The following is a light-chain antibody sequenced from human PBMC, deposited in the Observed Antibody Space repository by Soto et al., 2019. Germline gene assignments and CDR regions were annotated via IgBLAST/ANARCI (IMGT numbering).Light chain of an antibody. CDR3: GTWDSSLSALYV. Sequence: QSVLTQPPSVSAPPGQKVTISCSVSSSNIGNNYVPWYQQLPGTAPKLLIYDNNKRPSGIPDRFSGSKSGTSATLGITGLQTGDEADYYCGTWDSSLSALYVFGTGTKVTVL. CDR2: DNN. J-gene: IGLJ1*01. V-gene: IGLV1-51*01. CDR1: SSNIGNNY.